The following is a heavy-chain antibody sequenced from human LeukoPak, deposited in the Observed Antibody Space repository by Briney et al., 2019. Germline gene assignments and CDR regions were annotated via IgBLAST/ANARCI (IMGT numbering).Heavy chain of an antibody. J-gene: IGHJ3*02. D-gene: IGHD6-13*01. CDR2: ISSSSSYI. CDR3: ARDLEVGSSSWDDAFDI. CDR1: GFTVSSNY. V-gene: IGHV3-21*01. Sequence: GGSLRLSCAASGFTVSSNYMSWVRQAPGKGLEWVSSISSSSSYIYYADSVKGRFTISRDNAKNSLYLQMNSLRAEDTAVYYCARDLEVGSSSWDDAFDIWGQGTMVTVSS.